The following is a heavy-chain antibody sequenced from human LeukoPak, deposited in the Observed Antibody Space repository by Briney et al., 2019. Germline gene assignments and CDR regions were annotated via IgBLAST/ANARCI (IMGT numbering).Heavy chain of an antibody. Sequence: SETLSLTCTVSGGSISSYYWSWIRQPPGKGLEWFGYIYYSGSTNYNPSLKSRVTISVDTSKNQFSPKLSSVTAEDTAVYYCERHGSSGYLVDYWGQGTLVTVSS. CDR1: GGSISSYY. D-gene: IGHD3-22*01. CDR2: IYYSGST. J-gene: IGHJ4*02. CDR3: ERHGSSGYLVDY. V-gene: IGHV4-59*08.